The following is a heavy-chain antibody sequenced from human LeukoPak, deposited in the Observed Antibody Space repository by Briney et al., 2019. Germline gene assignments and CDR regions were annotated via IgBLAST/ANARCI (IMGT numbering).Heavy chain of an antibody. J-gene: IGHJ6*02. CDR1: GFTFSRHH. CDR3: ATVPTGGLVRAGVIDV. Sequence: GGSLRLSCSASGFTFSRHHMTWVRQAPGKGLEWVSSISATSTFIEDADSVKGRFTISRDNAKNSVYLQMDSLKDEDTAVYYCATVPTGGLVRAGVIDVWGQGTTVTVSS. CDR2: ISATSTFI. D-gene: IGHD2-8*02. V-gene: IGHV3-21*01.